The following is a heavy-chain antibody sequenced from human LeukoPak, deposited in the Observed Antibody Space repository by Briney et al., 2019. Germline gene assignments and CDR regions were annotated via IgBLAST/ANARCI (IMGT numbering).Heavy chain of an antibody. CDR1: GGSISSYH. J-gene: IGHJ6*03. CDR3: ARSEVDYYDSSGLSYYYYYMDV. V-gene: IGHV4-59*01. CDR2: IYYSGST. D-gene: IGHD3-22*01. Sequence: SETLSLTCTVSGGSISSYHWSWIRQPPGKGLEWIGYIYYSGSTNYNPSLKSRVTISVDTSKNQFSLKLSSVTAADTAVYYCARSEVDYYDSSGLSYYYYYMDVWGKGTTVTVSS.